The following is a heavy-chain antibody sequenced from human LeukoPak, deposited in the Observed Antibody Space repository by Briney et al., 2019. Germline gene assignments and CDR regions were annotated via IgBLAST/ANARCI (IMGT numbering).Heavy chain of an antibody. V-gene: IGHV3-9*03. D-gene: IGHD6-19*01. CDR3: AKGPSGSYGFDY. CDR2: ISWNSGSI. Sequence: PVRSLRLSCAASGFTFDDYAMHWVRQAPGKGLEWVSGISWNSGSIGYADSVKGRFTISRDNAKNSLYLQMNSLRAEDMALYYCAKGPSGSYGFDYWGQGTLVTVSS. CDR1: GFTFDDYA. J-gene: IGHJ4*02.